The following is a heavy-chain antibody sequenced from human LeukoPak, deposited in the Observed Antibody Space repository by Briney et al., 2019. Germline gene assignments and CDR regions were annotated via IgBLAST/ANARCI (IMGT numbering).Heavy chain of an antibody. CDR3: ASIRSTRNYFDY. CDR1: GGSISSYY. D-gene: IGHD2-2*01. J-gene: IGHJ4*02. V-gene: IGHV4-59*01. Sequence: PSETLSLTCTVSGGSISSYYWSWIRQPPGKGLEWIGYIYYSGSTNYIPSLKSRVTISVDTSKNQFSLKLSSVTAAVTAVYYCASIRSTRNYFDYWGQGTLVTVSS. CDR2: IYYSGST.